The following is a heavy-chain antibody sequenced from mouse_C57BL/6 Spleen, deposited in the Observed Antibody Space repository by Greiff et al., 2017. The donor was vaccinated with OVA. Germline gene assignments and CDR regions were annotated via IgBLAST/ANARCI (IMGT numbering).Heavy chain of an antibody. D-gene: IGHD1-1*01. V-gene: IGHV2-9-1*01. Sequence: VQLVESGPGLVAPSQSLSITCTVSGFSLTSYAISWVRQPPGKGLEWLGVIWTGGGTNYNSALKSRLSISKDNSKSQVFLKMNSLQTDDTARYYCARKSLHYYGSSEGYFDVWGTGTTVTVSS. CDR1: GFSLTSYA. J-gene: IGHJ1*03. CDR3: ARKSLHYYGSSEGYFDV. CDR2: IWTGGGT.